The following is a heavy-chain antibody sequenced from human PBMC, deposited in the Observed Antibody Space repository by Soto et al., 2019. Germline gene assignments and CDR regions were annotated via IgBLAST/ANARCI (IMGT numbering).Heavy chain of an antibody. CDR1: GFTFSSYG. J-gene: IGHJ4*02. CDR2: IGDDGSNK. D-gene: IGHD3-3*01. CDR3: ARSSIDFWSGYTK. Sequence: QVQLVESGGGVVQPGRSLRLSCAASGFTFSSYGMHWVRQAPGKGLEWVAVIGDDGSNKYYADSVKGRFTISRDNSKNTLYLQMNSLRAEDTAVYYCARSSIDFWSGYTKWGQGTLVTVSS. V-gene: IGHV3-33*01.